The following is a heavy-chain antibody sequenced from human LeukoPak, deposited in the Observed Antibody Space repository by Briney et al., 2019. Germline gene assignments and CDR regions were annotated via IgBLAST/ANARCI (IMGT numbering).Heavy chain of an antibody. D-gene: IGHD6-6*01. CDR3: ARSREYSSSYRIYYFDY. J-gene: IGHJ4*02. Sequence: SETLSLTCTVSGGSISSSSYYWGWIRQPPGKGLEWIGSIYYSGSTYYNPSLKSRVTISVDTSKNQFSLKLSSVTAADTAVYYCARSREYSSSYRIYYFDYWGQGTLVTVSS. V-gene: IGHV4-39*01. CDR2: IYYSGST. CDR1: GGSISSSSYY.